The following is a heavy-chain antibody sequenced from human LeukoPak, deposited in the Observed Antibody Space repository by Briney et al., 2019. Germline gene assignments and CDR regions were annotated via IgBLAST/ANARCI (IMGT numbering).Heavy chain of an antibody. D-gene: IGHD1-20*01. CDR3: AIKAGITGTYFDY. V-gene: IGHV3-74*01. Sequence: PGGSLRLSCAASGFGFSRYWMHWVRHAPGTGLKWVSRIYRDGSTTDYADSVKGRFTISRDNAKNSLYLQMNSLRAEDTAVYYCAIKAGITGTYFDYRGQGTLVTVSS. J-gene: IGHJ4*02. CDR1: GFGFSRYW. CDR2: IYRDGSTT.